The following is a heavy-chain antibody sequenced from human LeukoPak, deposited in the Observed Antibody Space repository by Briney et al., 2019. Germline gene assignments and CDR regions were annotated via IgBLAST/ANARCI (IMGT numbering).Heavy chain of an antibody. D-gene: IGHD1-14*01. CDR2: IYYSGST. CDR1: GGSISSYY. Sequence: PSETLSLTCTVSGGSISSYYWSWIRQPPGKGLEWIGYIYYSGSTNYNPSLKSRVTISVDTSKNQFSLKLSSVTAADTAVYYCATGENTDAFDIWGQGTMVTVSS. CDR3: ATGENTDAFDI. J-gene: IGHJ3*02. V-gene: IGHV4-59*01.